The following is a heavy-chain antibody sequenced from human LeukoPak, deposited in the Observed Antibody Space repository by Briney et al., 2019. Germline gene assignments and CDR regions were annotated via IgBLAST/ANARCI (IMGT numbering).Heavy chain of an antibody. CDR1: GGSISSYY. V-gene: IGHV4-59*08. Sequence: SETLSLTCTVSGGSISSYYWSWIRQPPGKGLEWIGYIYYSGSTNYNPSLKSRVTISVDTSKNQFSLKLSSVTAADTAVYYCARLGGSYRLGYFDYWGQGTLDTVSS. CDR3: ARLGGSYRLGYFDY. D-gene: IGHD1-26*01. J-gene: IGHJ4*02. CDR2: IYYSGST.